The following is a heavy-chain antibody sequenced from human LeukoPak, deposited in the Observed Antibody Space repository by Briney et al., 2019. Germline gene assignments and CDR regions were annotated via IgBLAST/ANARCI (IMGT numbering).Heavy chain of an antibody. Sequence: SETLSLTCTVSGGSISSYYWSWIRQPPGKGLEWIGYIYYSGSTNYNPSLKSRVTISVDTSKNQLSLKLSSVTAADTAVYYCARGSGWLYYFDYWGQGTLVTVSS. J-gene: IGHJ4*02. CDR1: GGSISSYY. V-gene: IGHV4-59*01. CDR2: IYYSGST. D-gene: IGHD6-19*01. CDR3: ARGSGWLYYFDY.